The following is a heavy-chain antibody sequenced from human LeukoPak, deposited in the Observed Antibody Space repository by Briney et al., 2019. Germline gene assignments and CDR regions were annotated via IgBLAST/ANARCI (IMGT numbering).Heavy chain of an antibody. Sequence: GGSLRLSCAASGFIVSNNFMNWVRQAPGKALEWVSVMYSGGSTYYADSVKGRFTISRDNSKNTLYLQMNSLRAEDTAVYYCARDRWHFYDSSGYWGTFDLWGQGTRVTVSS. J-gene: IGHJ3*01. V-gene: IGHV3-53*01. CDR1: GFIVSNNF. CDR2: MYSGGST. D-gene: IGHD3-22*01. CDR3: ARDRWHFYDSSGYWGTFDL.